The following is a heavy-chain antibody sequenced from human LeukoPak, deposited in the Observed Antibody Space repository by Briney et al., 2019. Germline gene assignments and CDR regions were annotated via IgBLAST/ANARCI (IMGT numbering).Heavy chain of an antibody. CDR3: ARTPAQYSYGLAFDY. CDR1: GYTFTSYY. Sequence: ASVTVSCKASGYTFTSYYMHWVRQAPGQGLEWMGIINPSGGSTSYAQKFQGRVTMTRDTSTSTVYMELSSLRSEDTAVYYCARTPAQYSYGLAFDYWGQGTLVTVSS. V-gene: IGHV1-46*01. D-gene: IGHD5-18*01. J-gene: IGHJ4*02. CDR2: INPSGGST.